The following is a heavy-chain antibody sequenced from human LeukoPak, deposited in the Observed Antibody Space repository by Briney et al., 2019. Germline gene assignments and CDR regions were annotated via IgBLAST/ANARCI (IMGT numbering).Heavy chain of an antibody. Sequence: GGSLRLSCVASGFVFNSYEMSWVRQAPGKGLEWLSYITGRGDTISYADSVRGRFTISRDNAKLSLFLQMNTLRTEDTALYYCARSLGPTKPFDFWGKGTPVTVSS. V-gene: IGHV3-48*03. CDR3: ARSLGPTKPFDF. CDR1: GFVFNSYE. D-gene: IGHD5-24*01. CDR2: ITGRGDTI. J-gene: IGHJ4*02.